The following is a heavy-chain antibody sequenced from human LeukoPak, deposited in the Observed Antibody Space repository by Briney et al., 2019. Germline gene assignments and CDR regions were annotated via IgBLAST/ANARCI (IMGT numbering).Heavy chain of an antibody. J-gene: IGHJ4*02. V-gene: IGHV3-53*01. Sequence: GGSLRLSCAASGFTVSSNYMSWVRQAPGKGLEWVSVIYSGGSTYYADSVKGRFTISRDNSKNTLYLQMSSLRAEDTAVYYCASGYYDSSGYYHDYWGQGTLVTVSS. D-gene: IGHD3-22*01. CDR1: GFTVSSNY. CDR3: ASGYYDSSGYYHDY. CDR2: IYSGGST.